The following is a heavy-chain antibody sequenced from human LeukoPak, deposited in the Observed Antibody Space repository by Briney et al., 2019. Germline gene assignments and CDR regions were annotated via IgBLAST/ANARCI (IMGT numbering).Heavy chain of an antibody. Sequence: GGSLRLSCAASGFTFSRYAMHWVRQAPGKGLEWVALIIYDGRNKYYADSVKGRFTISRDNSKNTLFLQMNSLRADDTAVYYCARGETYYYDSSAYEIDYWGQGTLVTVSS. V-gene: IGHV3-30*04. J-gene: IGHJ4*02. CDR2: IIYDGRNK. CDR1: GFTFSRYA. CDR3: ARGETYYYDSSAYEIDY. D-gene: IGHD3-22*01.